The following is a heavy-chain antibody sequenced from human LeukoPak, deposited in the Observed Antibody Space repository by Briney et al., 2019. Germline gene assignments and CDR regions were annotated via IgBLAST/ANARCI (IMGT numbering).Heavy chain of an antibody. V-gene: IGHV3-48*01. Sequence: PGGSLRLSCAASGFNFSSYSLNWVRQAPGKGLEWLSYISSSTRRIYYADSVKGRFTISRDNSKNTLYLQMNSLRAEDTAVYYCATRGGYYDILTGYYGMDVWGQGTTVIVSS. D-gene: IGHD3-9*01. J-gene: IGHJ6*02. CDR1: GFNFSSYS. CDR3: ATRGGYYDILTGYYGMDV. CDR2: ISSSTRRI.